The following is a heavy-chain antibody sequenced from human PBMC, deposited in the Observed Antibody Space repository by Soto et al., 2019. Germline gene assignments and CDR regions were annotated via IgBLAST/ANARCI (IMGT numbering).Heavy chain of an antibody. V-gene: IGHV3-21*01. Sequence: VGSLRLSCAASGFVFSAFQFNWVRQAPGGGLEWLSSITGTSAFTEYAESIEGRFTISRDNPNKLLFLHMDNLRPEDTAVYYCARDNLAFQGAFDLWGQGTLVTVSS. D-gene: IGHD3-16*01. CDR2: ITGTSAFT. J-gene: IGHJ4*02. CDR1: GFVFSAFQ. CDR3: ARDNLAFQGAFDL.